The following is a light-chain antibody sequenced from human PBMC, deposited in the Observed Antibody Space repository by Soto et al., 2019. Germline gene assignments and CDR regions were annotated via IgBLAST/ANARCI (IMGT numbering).Light chain of an antibody. CDR2: EVS. Sequence: QTVVTQPASVSGSPGQSGTISCTGTSSDVGNYNLVSWYQHHTGKAPKLLIYEVSKRPSGASNRFSGAKSVNTSSLTISGLQAEDEADYYCCSYANSDTLVFGGGTKLTVL. J-gene: IGLJ3*02. CDR1: SSDVGNYNL. CDR3: CSYANSDTLV. V-gene: IGLV2-23*02.